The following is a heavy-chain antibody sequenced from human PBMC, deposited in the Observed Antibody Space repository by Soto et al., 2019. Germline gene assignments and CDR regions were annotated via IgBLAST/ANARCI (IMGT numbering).Heavy chain of an antibody. J-gene: IGHJ4*02. D-gene: IGHD2-2*01. Sequence: GVSLRLSCEATGFTFKNYNMNWVRQAPGKGLEWVSHISTSGSTTYYADSVKGRFTISRDNAKNSLYLQMNSLRVDDTAIYYCARGFCSGSNCEGTYWGQGTLVTVSS. CDR2: ISTSGSTT. V-gene: IGHV3-48*01. CDR1: GFTFKNYN. CDR3: ARGFCSGSNCEGTY.